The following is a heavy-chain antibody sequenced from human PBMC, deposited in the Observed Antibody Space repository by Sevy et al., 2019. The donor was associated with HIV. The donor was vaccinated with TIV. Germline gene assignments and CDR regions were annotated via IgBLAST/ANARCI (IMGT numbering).Heavy chain of an antibody. J-gene: IGHJ4*02. V-gene: IGHV3-48*01. CDR2: ISRSSSTI. D-gene: IGHD6-19*01. CDR1: GFTFSSYS. Sequence: GGSLRLSCAASGFTFSSYSMNWVRQAPGKGLEWVSYISRSSSTIYYVDSVKGRFTISRDNAKNSLYLQMTSLRAEDTAVYYCARSPPYSSGWYGIDYWGQGTQVTVSS. CDR3: ARSPPYSSGWYGIDY.